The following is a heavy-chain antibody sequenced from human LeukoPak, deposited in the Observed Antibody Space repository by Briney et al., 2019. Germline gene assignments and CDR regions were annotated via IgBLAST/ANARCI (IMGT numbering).Heavy chain of an antibody. CDR3: ARAKDYVWGSYRLDY. V-gene: IGHV4-61*02. D-gene: IGHD3-16*02. CDR2: IYTSGST. Sequence: SETLSLTCTVSGGSISSGSYYWSWIRQPAGKGLEWIGRIYTSGSTNYNPSLKSRVTISVDTSKNQFSLKLSSVTAADTAVYYCARAKDYVWGSYRLDYWGQGTLVTVSS. J-gene: IGHJ4*02. CDR1: GGSISSGSYY.